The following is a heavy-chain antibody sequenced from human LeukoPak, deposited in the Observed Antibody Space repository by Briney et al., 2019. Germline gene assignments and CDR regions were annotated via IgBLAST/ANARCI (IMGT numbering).Heavy chain of an antibody. CDR2: IRYDGSNK. V-gene: IGHV3-30*02. D-gene: IGHD6-19*01. CDR1: GFTFSSYG. J-gene: IGHJ3*02. CDR3: AKAPYSSGFDAFDI. Sequence: GGSLRLSCAASGFTFSSYGMHWVRQAPGKGLEWVAFIRYDGSNKYYEDSVKGRFTISRDNSKNTLYLQMNSLRAEDTAVYYCAKAPYSSGFDAFDIWGQGTMVTVSS.